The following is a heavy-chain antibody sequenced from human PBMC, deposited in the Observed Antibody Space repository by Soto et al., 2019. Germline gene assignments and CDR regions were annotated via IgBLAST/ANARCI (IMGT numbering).Heavy chain of an antibody. CDR3: ARDKWERGRFGELGNYYYYGMDV. V-gene: IGHV3-30-3*01. Sequence: QVQLVESGGGVVQPGRSLRLSCAASGFTFSSYAMHWVRQAPGKGLEWVAVISYDGSNKYYADSVKGRFTISRDNSKNSLDLQMNSLRAEDTAVYYCARDKWERGRFGELGNYYYYGMDVWGQGTTVTVSS. J-gene: IGHJ6*02. CDR2: ISYDGSNK. D-gene: IGHD3-10*01. CDR1: GFTFSSYA.